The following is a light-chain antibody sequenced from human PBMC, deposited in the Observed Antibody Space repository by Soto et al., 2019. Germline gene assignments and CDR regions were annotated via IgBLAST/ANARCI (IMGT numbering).Light chain of an antibody. J-gene: IGKJ2*01. Sequence: EIVLTQSPGPLSLSPGERAPLSCRASQSVSSTYLAWYQQKPGQAPRLLIYGALSMATGIPDRFSGSGSGTDYTLTIRRLEPEDFSLYYCQHYCSSPYTFGQGTKLEIK. CDR3: QHYCSSPYT. V-gene: IGKV3-20*01. CDR2: GAL. CDR1: QSVSSTY.